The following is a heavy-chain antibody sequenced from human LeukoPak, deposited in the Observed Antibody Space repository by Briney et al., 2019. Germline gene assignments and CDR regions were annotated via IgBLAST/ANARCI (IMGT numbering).Heavy chain of an antibody. V-gene: IGHV1-46*01. J-gene: IGHJ5*02. D-gene: IGHD4-17*01. CDR1: GYTFTSYY. CDR3: ASDYGDYGGCGP. CDR2: INPSGGST. Sequence: ASVKVSCKASGYTFTSYYMHWVRQAPGQGLEWMGIINPSGGSTSYAQKFQGRVTMTRDTSTSTVYMELSSLGSEDTAVYYCASDYGDYGGCGPWGQGTLVTVSS.